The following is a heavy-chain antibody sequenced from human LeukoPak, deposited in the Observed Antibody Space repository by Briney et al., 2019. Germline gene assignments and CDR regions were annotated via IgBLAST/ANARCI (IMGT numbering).Heavy chain of an antibody. J-gene: IGHJ4*02. V-gene: IGHV3-23*01. CDR2: ISGSGGST. Sequence: PGGSLRPSCAASGFTFSSYTMSWVRQAQGKGLEWDSAISGSGGSTYYADSVKGRFTISTDNSKNKLYLQMNSLRAEDTAVYYCAKGRTFTAMFDYWGQGTLVTVSS. CDR1: GFTFSSYT. D-gene: IGHD5-18*01. CDR3: AKGRTFTAMFDY.